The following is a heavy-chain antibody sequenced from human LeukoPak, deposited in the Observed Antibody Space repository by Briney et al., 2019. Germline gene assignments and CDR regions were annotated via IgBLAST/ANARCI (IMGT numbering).Heavy chain of an antibody. CDR2: IIPILGIA. D-gene: IGHD1-26*01. CDR1: GGTFSSYA. V-gene: IGHV1-69*04. CDR3: ARVLGGGSYYRPDY. Sequence: SVKVSCKASGGTFSSYAISWVRQAPGQGLEWMGRIIPILGIANYAQKFQGRVTITADKSTSTAYMELSSLRSEDTAVYYCARVLGGGSYYRPDYWGQGTLVTVSS. J-gene: IGHJ4*02.